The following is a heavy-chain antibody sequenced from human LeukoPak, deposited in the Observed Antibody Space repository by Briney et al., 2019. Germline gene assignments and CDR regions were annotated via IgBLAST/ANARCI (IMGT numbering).Heavy chain of an antibody. CDR2: INHSGST. D-gene: IGHD2-15*01. V-gene: IGHV4-34*01. Sequence: PSETLSLTCAVYGGSYSRYYWSWIRQPPGKGLEWIGEINHSGSTKYNPSLKSRDNISVDTSKNQSSLKLSSVTAADTAVYYCARGDIAATSNWFDPWGQGTLVTVSS. J-gene: IGHJ5*02. CDR1: GGSYSRYY. CDR3: ARGDIAATSNWFDP.